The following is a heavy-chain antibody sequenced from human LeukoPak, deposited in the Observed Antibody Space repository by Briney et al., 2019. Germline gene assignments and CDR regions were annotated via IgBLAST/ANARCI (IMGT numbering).Heavy chain of an antibody. D-gene: IGHD5-12*01. Sequence: PGGSLRLSCAASGFTFSSYGMHWVRQALGKGLEWVAFIRYDGSNKYYADSVKGRFTISRDNSKNTLYLQMNSLRAEDTAVYYCASRSGYANDYWGQGTLVTVSS. J-gene: IGHJ4*02. CDR2: IRYDGSNK. CDR1: GFTFSSYG. V-gene: IGHV3-30*02. CDR3: ASRSGYANDY.